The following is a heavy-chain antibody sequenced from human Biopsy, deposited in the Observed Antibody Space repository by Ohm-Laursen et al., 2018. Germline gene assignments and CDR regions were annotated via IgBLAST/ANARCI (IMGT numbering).Heavy chain of an antibody. V-gene: IGHV6-1*01. CDR2: TYYRTQWFF. CDR1: GDSISNKDAA. J-gene: IGHJ5*02. D-gene: IGHD1-1*01. Sequence: TQTLTLTCAISGDSISNKDAAWDWIRRSPSRGLEWLGRTYYRTQWFFDYAVFVRSRISIKPDTSKDQFSLELNSVTPEDTAVYFCARETPTGIPFNWFDPWGQGTLVTVSS. CDR3: ARETPTGIPFNWFDP.